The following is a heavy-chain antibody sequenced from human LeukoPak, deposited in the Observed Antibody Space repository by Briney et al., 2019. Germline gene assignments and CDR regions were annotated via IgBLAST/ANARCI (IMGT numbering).Heavy chain of an antibody. Sequence: GGSLRLSCAASGFTFDDHGMSWVRQTPGKGLEWVSGINCNGDSTGYADSVKGRFNISRDNAKNSLYLQMNSLGAEDTALYYCVKDDYYDSYGYYYWGQGILVTVSS. CDR2: INCNGDST. V-gene: IGHV3-20*04. CDR1: GFTFDDHG. CDR3: VKDDYYDSYGYYY. J-gene: IGHJ4*02. D-gene: IGHD3-22*01.